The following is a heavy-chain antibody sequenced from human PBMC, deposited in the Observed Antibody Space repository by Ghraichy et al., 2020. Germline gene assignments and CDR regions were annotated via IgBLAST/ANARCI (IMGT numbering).Heavy chain of an antibody. CDR2: ITTTGGDT. V-gene: IGHV3-23*01. CDR3: ATGGGRKLGGH. D-gene: IGHD1-26*01. CDR1: GFTFSNSA. Sequence: GGSLRLSCAASGFTFSNSAMSWVRQGPGKGLEWVSSITTTGGDTYYADSVKGRFTISRDNSRNTVFLQMNSLRAADTALYYCATGGGRKLGGHWGQGTLVTVSS. J-gene: IGHJ4*02.